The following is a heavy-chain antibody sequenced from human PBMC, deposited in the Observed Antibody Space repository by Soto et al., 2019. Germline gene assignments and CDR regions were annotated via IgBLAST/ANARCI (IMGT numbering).Heavy chain of an antibody. CDR2: INSDGSST. Sequence: EVQLVESGGGLVQPGGSLRLSCAASGFTFSSYWMHWVRQAPGKGLVWVSRINSDGSSTSYADSVKGRFTISRDNAKNTVYLQMNSLRAADTAVYYCVITSLVVVAATREDYWAQGPLVSFSS. J-gene: IGHJ4*02. D-gene: IGHD2-15*01. CDR1: GFTFSSYW. V-gene: IGHV3-74*01. CDR3: VITSLVVVAATREDY.